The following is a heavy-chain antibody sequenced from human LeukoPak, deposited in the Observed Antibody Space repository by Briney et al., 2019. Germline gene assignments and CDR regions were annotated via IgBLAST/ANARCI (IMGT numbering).Heavy chain of an antibody. J-gene: IGHJ4*02. Sequence: PSETLSLTCTVSGGSISSYYWSWIRQPPGTGLEWIGYIYYSGSTNYNPSLKSRVTISVDTSKNQFSLKLSSVTAADTAVYYCARDSGSYFGFDYWGQGTLVTVSS. V-gene: IGHV4-59*01. D-gene: IGHD1-26*01. CDR3: ARDSGSYFGFDY. CDR2: IYYSGST. CDR1: GGSISSYY.